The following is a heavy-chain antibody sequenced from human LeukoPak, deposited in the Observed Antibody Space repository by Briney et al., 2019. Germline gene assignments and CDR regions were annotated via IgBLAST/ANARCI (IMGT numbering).Heavy chain of an antibody. V-gene: IGHV3-23*01. D-gene: IGHD3-22*01. J-gene: IGHJ5*02. Sequence: HPGGSLRLSCAASGFTFSSYATSWVRQAPGMGLEWVSAISGSGGSTYYADSVKGRFTISRDNSKNTLYLQMNSLRAEDTAVYYCAKAADSSGRVNWFDPWGQGTLVTVSS. CDR3: AKAADSSGRVNWFDP. CDR1: GFTFSSYA. CDR2: ISGSGGST.